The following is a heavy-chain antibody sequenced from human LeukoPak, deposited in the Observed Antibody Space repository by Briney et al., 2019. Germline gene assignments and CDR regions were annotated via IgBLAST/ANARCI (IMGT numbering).Heavy chain of an antibody. CDR3: ARGVNSAIYYSFDY. V-gene: IGHV4-4*07. D-gene: IGHD1-26*01. CDR2: IYTSGST. CDR1: GGSISSYY. J-gene: IGHJ4*02. Sequence: SETLSLTCTVSGGSISSYYLTWIRQPAGKGLEWIGRIYTSGSTNYNPSLKSRVTMSVDTSKNQFSLKLSSVTAADTAVYYCARGVNSAIYYSFDYWGQGTLVTVSS.